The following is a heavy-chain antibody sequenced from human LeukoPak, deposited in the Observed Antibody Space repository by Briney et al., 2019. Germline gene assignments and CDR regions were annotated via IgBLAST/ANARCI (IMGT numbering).Heavy chain of an antibody. Sequence: GGSLRLSCAASGFTFSSYAMSWVRQAPGKGLEWVANIKQDGSVKNYVDSVKGRFTISRDNANNSLYLQMNSLRVEDTAVYYCARDVSGSLDYWGQGALITVSS. CDR1: GFTFSSYA. CDR3: ARDVSGSLDY. CDR2: IKQDGSVK. J-gene: IGHJ4*02. D-gene: IGHD1-26*01. V-gene: IGHV3-7*01.